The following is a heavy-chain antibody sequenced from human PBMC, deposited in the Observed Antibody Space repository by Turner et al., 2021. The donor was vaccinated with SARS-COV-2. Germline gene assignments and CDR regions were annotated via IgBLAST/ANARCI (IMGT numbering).Heavy chain of an antibody. J-gene: IGHJ5*02. CDR3: ARGTYYYDSSVYSGTNWFDP. D-gene: IGHD3-22*01. CDR1: GFTFDDYA. Sequence: EVQLVESGGGLVQPGRSLRLSCAASGFTFDDYAMHWVRQAPGKGLEWVSSISSSSSYIYYADSVKGRFTISRDNAKNSLYLQMNSLRAEDTAVYYCARGTYYYDSSVYSGTNWFDPWGQGTLVTVSS. CDR2: ISSSSSYI. V-gene: IGHV3-21*01.